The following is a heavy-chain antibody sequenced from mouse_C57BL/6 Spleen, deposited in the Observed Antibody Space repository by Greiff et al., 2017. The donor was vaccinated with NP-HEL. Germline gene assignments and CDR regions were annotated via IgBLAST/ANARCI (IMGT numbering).Heavy chain of an antibody. CDR1: GYTFTSYW. CDR3: ARYYGSSYDYFDY. V-gene: IGHV1-7*01. D-gene: IGHD1-1*01. J-gene: IGHJ2*01. CDR2: INPSSGYT. Sequence: QVHVKQSGAELAKPGASVKLSCKASGYTFTSYWMHWVKQRPGQGLEWIGYINPSSGYTKYNQKFKDKATLTADKSSSTAYMQLSSLTYEDSAVYYCARYYGSSYDYFDYWGQGTTLTVSS.